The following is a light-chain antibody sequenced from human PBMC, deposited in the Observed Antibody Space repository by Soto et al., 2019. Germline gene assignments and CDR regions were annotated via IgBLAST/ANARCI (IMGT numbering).Light chain of an antibody. J-gene: IGKJ2*01. Sequence: EIVLTQSPGTLSLSPGERATLSCRASQSVSSTYLAWYQQKPGQPPRLLIYGASTRATGIPDRFSGSGSGTDFTLTISRLEPEDFAVYFCQQYGSSPQTFGRGTNLEI. CDR2: GAS. CDR1: QSVSSTY. CDR3: QQYGSSPQT. V-gene: IGKV3-20*01.